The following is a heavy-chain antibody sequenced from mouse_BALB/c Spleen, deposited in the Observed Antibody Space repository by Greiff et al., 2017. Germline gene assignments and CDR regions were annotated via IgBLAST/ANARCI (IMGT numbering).Heavy chain of an antibody. CDR2: IWSGGST. D-gene: IGHD2-12*01. CDR3: ARRDDGGAWFAY. V-gene: IGHV2-2*02. CDR1: GFSLTSYG. J-gene: IGHJ3*01. Sequence: VQLVESGPGLVQPSQSLSITCTVSGFSLTSYGVHWVRQSPGKGLEWLGVIWSGGSTDYNAAFISRLSISKDNSKSQVFFKMNSLQANDTAIYYCARRDDGGAWFAYWGQGTLVTVSA.